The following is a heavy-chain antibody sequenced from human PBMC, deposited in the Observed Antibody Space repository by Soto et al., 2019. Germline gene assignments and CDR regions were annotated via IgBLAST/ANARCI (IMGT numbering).Heavy chain of an antibody. D-gene: IGHD4-17*01. CDR3: ARENYGDYINWFDP. J-gene: IGHJ5*02. CDR1: GFTFSSYS. V-gene: IGHV3-48*02. Sequence: EVQLVESGGGLVQPGVSLRLSCAASGFTFSSYSMNWVRQAPGKGLEWVSYISSSSSTIYYADSVKGRFTISRDNAKNSLYLQMNSLRDEDTAVYYCARENYGDYINWFDPWGQGTLVTVSS. CDR2: ISSSSSTI.